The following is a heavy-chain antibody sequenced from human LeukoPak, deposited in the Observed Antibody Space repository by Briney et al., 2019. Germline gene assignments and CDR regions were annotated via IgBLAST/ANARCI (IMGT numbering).Heavy chain of an antibody. CDR1: GGSFSGYY. CDR2: INHSGST. Sequence: SETLSLTCAVYGGSFSGYYWSWIRQLPGKGLEWIGEINHSGSTNYNPSLKSRVTISVDTSKNQFSLKLSSVTAADTAVYYCATEYYDFWNDAFDIWGQGTMVTVSS. CDR3: ATEYYDFWNDAFDI. V-gene: IGHV4-34*01. J-gene: IGHJ3*02. D-gene: IGHD3-3*01.